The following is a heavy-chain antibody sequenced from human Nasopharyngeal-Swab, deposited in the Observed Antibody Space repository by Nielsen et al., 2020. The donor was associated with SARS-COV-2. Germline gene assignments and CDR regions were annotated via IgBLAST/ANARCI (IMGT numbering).Heavy chain of an antibody. D-gene: IGHD2/OR15-2a*01. J-gene: IGHJ5*02. CDR2: INHSGST. Sequence: WIRQPPGKGLEWIGEINHSGSTNYNPSLKSRVTISVDTSKNQFSLKLSSVTAADTAVYYCARGKRSNYFRVSPLNWFDPWGQGTLVTVSS. CDR3: ARGKRSNYFRVSPLNWFDP. V-gene: IGHV4-34*01.